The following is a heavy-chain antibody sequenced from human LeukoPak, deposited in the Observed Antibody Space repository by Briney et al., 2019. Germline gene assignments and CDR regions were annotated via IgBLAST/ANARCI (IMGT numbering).Heavy chain of an antibody. D-gene: IGHD2-21*02. CDR1: GFTFNVYA. CDR2: NSWNRGKL. J-gene: IGHJ6*02. CDR3: AKVTARANYYYGIDV. Sequence: GGSLRLSCAASGFTFNVYAMHWARQAPGEGVEWVSGNSWNRGKLGYADYVKGRFTISRDNAKHSLHLQMNSLRAEDTPLYYCAKVTARANYYYGIDVWGQGTTVTVSS. V-gene: IGHV3-9*01.